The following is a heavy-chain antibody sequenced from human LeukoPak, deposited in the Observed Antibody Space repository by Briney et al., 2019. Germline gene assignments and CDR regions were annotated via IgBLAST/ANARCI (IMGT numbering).Heavy chain of an antibody. V-gene: IGHV1-2*02. CDR3: ARDISSAAGYSYGAFDY. J-gene: IGHJ4*02. Sequence: ASVKVSYKASGYTFTGYYMHWVRQAPGQGLEWMGWINPNSGGTNYAQKFQGRVTMTRDTSISTAYMELSRLRSDDTAVYYCARDISSAAGYSYGAFDYWGQGTLVTVSS. CDR1: GYTFTGYY. CDR2: INPNSGGT. D-gene: IGHD5-18*01.